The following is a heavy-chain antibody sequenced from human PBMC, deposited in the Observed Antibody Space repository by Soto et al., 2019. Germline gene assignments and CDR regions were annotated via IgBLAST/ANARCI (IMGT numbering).Heavy chain of an antibody. CDR2: IIPIFGTA. D-gene: IGHD2-2*01. Sequence: QVQLVQSGAEVKKPGSSVKVSCKASGGTFSSYAISWVRQAPGQGLEWMGGIIPIFGTANYAQKFQGRVTITADESTSTAYMELSSLRSEDTAVYYCAGPRGYCISTSCYAGRLLYYGMDVWGQGTTVTVSS. CDR1: GGTFSSYA. V-gene: IGHV1-69*12. CDR3: AGPRGYCISTSCYAGRLLYYGMDV. J-gene: IGHJ6*02.